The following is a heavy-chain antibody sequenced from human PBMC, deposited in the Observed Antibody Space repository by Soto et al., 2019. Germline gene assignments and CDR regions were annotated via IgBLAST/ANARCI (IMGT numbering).Heavy chain of an antibody. D-gene: IGHD3-22*01. CDR2: INPNTGDT. CDR3: ALIEMTTIA. Sequence: ASGKVSCKTSGFPFTHLFLHWVRQAPGQRLEWMGWINPNTGDTKYSQRFQDSVTMTRDTSIATAYMELTSLKSDDTAVYYCALIEMTTIAWGQGTLVTSPQ. CDR1: GFPFTHLF. J-gene: IGHJ4*02. V-gene: IGHV1-2*04.